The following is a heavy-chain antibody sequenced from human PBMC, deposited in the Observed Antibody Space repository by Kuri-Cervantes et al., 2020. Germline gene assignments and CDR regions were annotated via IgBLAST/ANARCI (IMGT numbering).Heavy chain of an antibody. CDR1: GFAFSDYY. Sequence: GGSLRLSCAASGFAFSDYYMSWIRQAPGKGLEWVSYISDSGSTIYYADSVKGRFTISRDNAKNSLYLQMNSLRAEDTAVYYCARGNYYGSGSLDYWGQGTLVTVSS. D-gene: IGHD3-10*01. CDR2: ISDSGSTI. V-gene: IGHV3-11*01. CDR3: ARGNYYGSGSLDY. J-gene: IGHJ4*02.